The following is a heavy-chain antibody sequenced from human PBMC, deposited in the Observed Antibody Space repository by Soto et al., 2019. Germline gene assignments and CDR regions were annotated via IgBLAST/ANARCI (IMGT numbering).Heavy chain of an antibody. CDR3: ARDRGGIGGYYHDAFDI. V-gene: IGHV3-53*01. D-gene: IGHD3-22*01. CDR1: GFTVSSNY. CDR2: IYSGGST. Sequence: GGSLRLCCAASGFTVSSNYMSWVRQAPGKGLEWVSVIYSGGSTYYADSVKGRFTISRDNSKNTLYLQMNSLRAEDTAVYYCARDRGGIGGYYHDAFDIWGQGTMVTVSS. J-gene: IGHJ3*02.